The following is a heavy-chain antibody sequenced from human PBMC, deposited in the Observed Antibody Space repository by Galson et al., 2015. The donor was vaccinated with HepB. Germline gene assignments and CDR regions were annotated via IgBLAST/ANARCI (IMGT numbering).Heavy chain of an antibody. D-gene: IGHD4-17*01. Sequence: SVKVSCKASGYTFTGYYMHWVRQAPGQGLEWMGWINPNSGGTNYAQKFQGRVTMTRDMSIGTAYMELSRLRSDDTAVYYCARGESYGDYGYYYYMDVWGKGTTDTGAS. J-gene: IGHJ6*03. CDR1: GYTFTGYY. V-gene: IGHV1-2*02. CDR2: INPNSGGT. CDR3: ARGESYGDYGYYYYMDV.